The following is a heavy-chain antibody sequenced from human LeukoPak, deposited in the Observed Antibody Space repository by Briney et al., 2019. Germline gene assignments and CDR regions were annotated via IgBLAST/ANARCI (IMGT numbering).Heavy chain of an antibody. CDR2: ISSSSSTI. CDR1: GFTFSSYS. Sequence: GGSLRLSCAASGFTFSSYSMNWVRQAPGKGLEWVSYISSSSSTIYYADSVKGRFTISRDNAKNSLYLQVNSLRDEDTAVYYCASEQWLVGLDYWGQGTLVTVSS. V-gene: IGHV3-48*02. J-gene: IGHJ4*02. D-gene: IGHD6-19*01. CDR3: ASEQWLVGLDY.